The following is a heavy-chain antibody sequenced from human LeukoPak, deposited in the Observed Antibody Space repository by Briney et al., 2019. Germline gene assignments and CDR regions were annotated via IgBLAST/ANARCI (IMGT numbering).Heavy chain of an antibody. J-gene: IGHJ4*02. CDR3: AAALDSSSYFYWGFDY. Sequence: GRSLRLSCAASGFTFDDYGMSWIRQAPGKGLESVSGINWNGGSTGHADSVKGRFTISRDNAKRSLYLQMNSLRAEDTGFYYCAAALDSSSYFYWGFDYWGQGTLVTVSS. CDR2: INWNGGST. D-gene: IGHD3-22*01. V-gene: IGHV3-20*04. CDR1: GFTFDDYG.